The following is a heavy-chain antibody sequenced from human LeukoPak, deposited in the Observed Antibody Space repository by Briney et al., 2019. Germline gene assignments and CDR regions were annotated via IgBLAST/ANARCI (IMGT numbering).Heavy chain of an antibody. D-gene: IGHD5-18*01. Sequence: PGGSLRLSCAASGFTFSRYWMTWVRQAPGKGLEWVANIKQDGTEKYYVDSVKGRFTISRDNAKNSLYLQMNSLRAEDTAVYYCAREEYDSYGYYYGMDVWGQGTTVAVSS. J-gene: IGHJ6*02. CDR3: AREEYDSYGYYYGMDV. CDR1: GFTFSRYW. V-gene: IGHV3-7*01. CDR2: IKQDGTEK.